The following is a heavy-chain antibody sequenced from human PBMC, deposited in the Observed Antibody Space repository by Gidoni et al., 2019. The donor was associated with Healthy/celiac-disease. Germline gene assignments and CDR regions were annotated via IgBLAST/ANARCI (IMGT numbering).Heavy chain of an antibody. CDR3: ARAAKERLRFLEWLPNWFDP. CDR2: IIPIFGTA. D-gene: IGHD3-3*01. V-gene: IGHV1-69*01. J-gene: IGHJ5*02. Sequence: QVQLVQSGAEVTKPGSSVKVSCKASGGTFSSYAISWVRQAPGQGLEWMGGIIPIFGTANYEQKFQGRVTITADESTSTAYMELSSLRSEDTAVYYCARAAKERLRFLEWLPNWFDPWGQGTLVTVSS. CDR1: GGTFSSYA.